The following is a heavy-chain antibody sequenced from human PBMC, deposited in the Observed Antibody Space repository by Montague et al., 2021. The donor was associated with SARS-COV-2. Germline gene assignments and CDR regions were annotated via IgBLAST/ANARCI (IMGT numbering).Heavy chain of an antibody. CDR2: INHSGST. Sequence: SETLSLTCAVYGGSFSGYYWSWIRPPPGKGLEWVGEINHSGSTNYNPSLKSRVTISGDTSKNQFSLKLSSVTAADTAVYHCARFYHVGMVRGVRRAYYYGMDVWGQGTTVTVSS. D-gene: IGHD3-10*01. V-gene: IGHV4-34*01. J-gene: IGHJ6*02. CDR1: GGSFSGYY. CDR3: ARFYHVGMVRGVRRAYYYGMDV.